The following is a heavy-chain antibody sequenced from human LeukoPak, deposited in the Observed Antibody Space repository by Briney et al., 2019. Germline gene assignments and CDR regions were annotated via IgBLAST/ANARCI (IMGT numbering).Heavy chain of an antibody. CDR2: IKSDGSST. CDR1: GFTFSTSW. V-gene: IGHV3-74*01. D-gene: IGHD6-19*01. CDR3: ARVSSAGYTSGWYPISYYHYYMDV. Sequence: GGSLRLSCAASGFTFSTSWMYWVRQAPGKGLVWVSRIKSDGSSTSYADSVKGRFTISRDNAKKSLYLQMNSLRTDDTAVYYCARVSSAGYTSGWYPISYYHYYMDVWGKGTTVTVSS. J-gene: IGHJ6*03.